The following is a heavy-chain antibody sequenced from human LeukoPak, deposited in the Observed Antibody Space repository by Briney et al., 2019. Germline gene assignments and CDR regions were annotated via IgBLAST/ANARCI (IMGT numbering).Heavy chain of an antibody. D-gene: IGHD5-18*01. CDR1: GGTFSSYA. CDR3: AGSPSKMDTAPVGTYIPTD. V-gene: IGHV1-69*01. J-gene: IGHJ4*02. Sequence: GASVKVSCKASGGTFSSYAISWVRQAPGQGLEWMGGIIPIFGTANYAQKFQGRVTITADESTSTAYMELNSLRSEDTAVYYCAGSPSKMDTAPVGTYIPTDWGQGTLVTVSS. CDR2: IIPIFGTA.